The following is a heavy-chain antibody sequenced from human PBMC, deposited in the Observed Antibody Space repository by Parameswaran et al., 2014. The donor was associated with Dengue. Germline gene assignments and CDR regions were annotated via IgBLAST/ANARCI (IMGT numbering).Heavy chain of an antibody. CDR2: SHHGGAA. Sequence: PGKGLEWIGNSHHGGAALYNSSLNSRVSISLDTSKNQFSLRLGDVTAADTAVYYCARHTYGVGVDHWGQGTLVTVSS. D-gene: IGHD3-10*01. V-gene: IGHV4-59*08. CDR3: ARHTYGVGVDH. J-gene: IGHJ4*02.